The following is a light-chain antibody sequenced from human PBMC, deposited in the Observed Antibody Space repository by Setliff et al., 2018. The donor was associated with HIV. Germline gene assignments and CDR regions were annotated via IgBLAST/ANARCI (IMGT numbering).Light chain of an antibody. J-gene: IGLJ2*01. V-gene: IGLV2-23*02. CDR3: CSYAGSVV. CDR1: SSDVGSYNL. CDR2: EVS. Sequence: QSVLAQPPSASGSPGQSVTISCTGTSSDVGSYNLVSWYQQHPGKAPKFMIYEVSKRPSGVSNRFSASKSGNTASLTISGLQAEDEADYYCCSYAGSVVFGGGTKVTVL.